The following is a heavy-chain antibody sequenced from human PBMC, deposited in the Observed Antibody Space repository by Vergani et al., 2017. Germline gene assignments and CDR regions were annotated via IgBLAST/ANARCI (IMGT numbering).Heavy chain of an antibody. V-gene: IGHV3-30-3*01. D-gene: IGHD2-2*02. Sequence: QVQLVESGGGVVQPGTSLRLSCVVSGFALNRHAMYWVRQAPGKGLTWVVGISFDGTNEYCPDLVKGRFTISRDIAKNTLYLQVRSLRLEDTGVYHCVRDRGLCAGGRCYTEAWDYWGQGTPVTVSS. CDR3: VRDRGLCAGGRCYTEAWDY. CDR1: GFALNRHA. J-gene: IGHJ4*02. CDR2: ISFDGTNE.